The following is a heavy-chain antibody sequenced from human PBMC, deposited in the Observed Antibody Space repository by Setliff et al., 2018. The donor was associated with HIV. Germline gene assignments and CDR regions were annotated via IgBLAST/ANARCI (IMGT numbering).Heavy chain of an antibody. CDR1: GGSSSSGY. D-gene: IGHD2-21*02. J-gene: IGHJ4*02. V-gene: IGHV4-59*08. CDR3: ARSSRGSLRDLDY. CDR2: IHNSGRT. Sequence: LSLTCAVSGGSSSSGYWSWIRQPPGKGLEWLGYIHNSGRTSYNPSLRSRLSMSVDTPNNQLSLQLNSVTVADTAVYFCARSSRGSLRDLDYWGPGTLVTVSS.